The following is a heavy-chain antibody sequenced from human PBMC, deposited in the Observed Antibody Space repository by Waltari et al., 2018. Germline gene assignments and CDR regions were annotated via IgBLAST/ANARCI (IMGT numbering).Heavy chain of an antibody. CDR1: GFTFSSSW. CDR2: MKRHARTT. V-gene: IGHV3-74*01. D-gene: IGHD2-15*01. J-gene: IGHJ4*02. CDR3: ARDERGGLVVVAATNY. Sequence: EVQLVESGGGLVQPGGSLRLSCAASGFTFSSSWMHWVRQAPGRGLVWVQRMKRHARTTRHADSVEGRFTISRDNAKNTLYLQMNRLRAEDTAVYYCARDERGGLVVVAATNYWGQGTLVTVSS.